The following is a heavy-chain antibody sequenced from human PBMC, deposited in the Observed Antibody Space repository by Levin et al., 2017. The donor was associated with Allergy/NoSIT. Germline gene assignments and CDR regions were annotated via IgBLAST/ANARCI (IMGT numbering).Heavy chain of an antibody. J-gene: IGHJ6*02. CDR2: INPNSGGT. CDR3: ARDQGVVSPKPYYYYYGMDV. V-gene: IGHV1-2*02. CDR1: GYTFTGYY. D-gene: IGHD1-14*01. Sequence: PEASVKVSCKASGYTFTGYYMHWVRQAPGQGLEWMGWINPNSGGTNYAQKFQGRVTMTRDTSISTAYMELSRLRSDDTAVYYCARDQGVVSPKPYYYYYGMDVWGQGTTVTVSS.